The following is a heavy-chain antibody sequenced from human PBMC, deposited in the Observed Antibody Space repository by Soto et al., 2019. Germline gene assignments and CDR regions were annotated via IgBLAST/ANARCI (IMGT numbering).Heavy chain of an antibody. V-gene: IGHV3-15*01. Sequence: EVQLVESGGGLVKPGGSLRLSCAASGFTFTNVWMSWVRQAPGKGLEWVGRITTTSGGGATDYAAPLRGTFTISRDDLRNTVYLEMSSLKTENTAVYYCTTQNRGRFDYWGQGALVAVSS. CDR2: ITTTSGGGAT. J-gene: IGHJ4*02. CDR3: TTQNRGRFDY. CDR1: GFTFTNVW.